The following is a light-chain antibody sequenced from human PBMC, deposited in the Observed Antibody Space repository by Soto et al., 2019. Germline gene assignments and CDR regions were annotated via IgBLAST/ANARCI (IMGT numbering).Light chain of an antibody. J-gene: IGKJ1*01. CDR1: QSIDSW. CDR3: QHYNSYSRT. Sequence: DIQMPQFPSTLSASIGDRVTITCRASQSIDSWLAWYQQKPGKGPKLLIYKASSLQTGVPSRFSGSGSGTEFTLTISSLQADDFATYYCQHYNSYSRTFGQGTKVEVK. V-gene: IGKV1-5*03. CDR2: KAS.